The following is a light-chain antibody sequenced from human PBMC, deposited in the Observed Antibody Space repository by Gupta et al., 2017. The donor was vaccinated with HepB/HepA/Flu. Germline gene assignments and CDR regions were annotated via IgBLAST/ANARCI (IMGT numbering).Light chain of an antibody. CDR1: QSLLYSSNNKNY. Sequence: DIVMTQSPDSLPVSLGETATIYCKSSQSLLYSSNNKNYVAWYQQKPGQPPKLLIYLASTRESGVPDRFSGSGSGTDFTLTISSLQAEDVAVYYCLQDYSTPDTFGQGTKVEIK. V-gene: IGKV4-1*01. CDR2: LAS. J-gene: IGKJ2*01. CDR3: LQDYSTPDT.